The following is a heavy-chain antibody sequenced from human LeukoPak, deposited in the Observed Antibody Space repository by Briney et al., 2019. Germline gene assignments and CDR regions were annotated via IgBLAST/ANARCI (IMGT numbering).Heavy chain of an antibody. CDR1: GGSISSYY. D-gene: IGHD5-18*01. V-gene: IGHV4-59*01. Sequence: SETLSLICTVSGGSISSYYWSWIRQPPGKGLEWIGCIYYSGSTNYNPSLKSRVTISVDTSKNQFSLKLSSMTAADTAVYYCARGPEFFVDTAVEYYFDYWGQGTLVTVSS. CDR3: ARGPEFFVDTAVEYYFDY. CDR2: IYYSGST. J-gene: IGHJ4*02.